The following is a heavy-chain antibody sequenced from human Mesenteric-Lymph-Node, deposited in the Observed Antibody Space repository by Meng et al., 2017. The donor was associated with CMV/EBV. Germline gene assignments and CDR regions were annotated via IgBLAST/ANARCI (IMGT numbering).Heavy chain of an antibody. V-gene: IGHV3-48*04. J-gene: IGHJ4*02. D-gene: IGHD6-19*01. Sequence: GESLKTPCAASGFTVSSYSMTWVRQAPGKGLEWVSYITTSSSTINYADSVKGRFTISRDNAKNSLYLQMNNLRADDTAAYYCARVHSSGWFYFDYWGQGALVTVSS. CDR1: GFTVSSYS. CDR2: ITTSSSTI. CDR3: ARVHSSGWFYFDY.